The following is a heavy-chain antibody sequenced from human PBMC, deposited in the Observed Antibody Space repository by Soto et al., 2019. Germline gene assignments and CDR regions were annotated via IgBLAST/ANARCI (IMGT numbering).Heavy chain of an antibody. CDR3: ARRNYLGLYFDY. J-gene: IGHJ4*02. CDR2: ISGSGDST. V-gene: IGHV3-23*01. D-gene: IGHD1-7*01. CDR1: GFTFSSYA. Sequence: EVQLLESGGGLVQPGGSLRLSCAASGFTFSSYAMSWVRQAPGKGLEWVSVISGSGDSTYYADSVKGRFTISRDNSKNTLYLQMNSLRAEDTAVYYCARRNYLGLYFDYWGQGTLVTVSS.